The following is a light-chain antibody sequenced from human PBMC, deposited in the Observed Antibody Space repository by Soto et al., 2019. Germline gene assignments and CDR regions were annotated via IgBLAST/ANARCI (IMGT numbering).Light chain of an antibody. CDR2: EVV. CDR3: SSYGGDNNVV. J-gene: IGLJ2*01. Sequence: QSALTQPTSASGSPGQSVTISCTGTSSDVGGYNYVSWYQQHPGAAPKLMIYEVVKRPSGVPDRSSGSKSGNTASLTVSGLQAEDESDYYCSSYGGDNNVVFGGGTKLTVL. CDR1: SSDVGGYNY. V-gene: IGLV2-8*01.